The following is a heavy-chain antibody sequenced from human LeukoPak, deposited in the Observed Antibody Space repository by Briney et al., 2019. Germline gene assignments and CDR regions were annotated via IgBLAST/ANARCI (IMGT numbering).Heavy chain of an antibody. V-gene: IGHV4-61*08. CDR3: ARHSDSSGYYPAFDY. D-gene: IGHD3-22*01. J-gene: IGHJ4*02. CDR1: GGSITSDGYS. Sequence: SETLSLTCAVSGGSITSDGYSWSWIRQPPGRGLEWIGYIYYSGSTNYNPSLKSRVTISVDTSKNQFSLKLSSVTAADTAVYYCARHSDSSGYYPAFDYWGQGTLVTVSS. CDR2: IYYSGST.